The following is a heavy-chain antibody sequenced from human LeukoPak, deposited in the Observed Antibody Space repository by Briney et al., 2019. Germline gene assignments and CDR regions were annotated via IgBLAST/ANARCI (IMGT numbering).Heavy chain of an antibody. CDR3: ARHRDYCSSTSCPREFDY. CDR2: IYPGDSDT. D-gene: IGHD2-2*01. Sequence: GASVKVSCKASGYTFTSYWIGWVRQMPGKGLEWMGIIYPGDSDTRYSPSFQGQVTISADKSISTAYLQWSSLKASDTAMYYCARHRDYCSSTSCPREFDYWGQGTLVTVSS. V-gene: IGHV5-51*01. J-gene: IGHJ4*02. CDR1: GYTFTSYW.